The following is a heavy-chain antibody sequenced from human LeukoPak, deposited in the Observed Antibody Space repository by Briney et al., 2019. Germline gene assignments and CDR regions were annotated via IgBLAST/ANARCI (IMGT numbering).Heavy chain of an antibody. V-gene: IGHV3-21*01. CDR2: ISSSSSYI. CDR3: ARVGRADYGDYNAYYYYYMDV. CDR1: GFTFGSYS. D-gene: IGHD4-17*01. Sequence: GGSLRLSCAASGFTFGSYSMNWVRQAPGKGLEWVSSISSSSSYIYYADSVKGRFTISRDNAKNSLYLQMNSLRAEDTAVYYCARVGRADYGDYNAYYYYYMDVWGKGTTVTVSS. J-gene: IGHJ6*03.